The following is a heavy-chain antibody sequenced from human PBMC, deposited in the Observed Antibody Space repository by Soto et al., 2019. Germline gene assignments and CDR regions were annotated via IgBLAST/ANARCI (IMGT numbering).Heavy chain of an antibody. J-gene: IGHJ6*03. V-gene: IGHV3-21*01. CDR1: GFTFSSYS. Sequence: GGSLRLSCAASGFTFSSYSMNWVRQAPGKGLEWVSSISSSSSYIYYADSVKGRFTISRDNAKNSLYLQMNSLRAEDTAVYYCARELLHPYYYYMDVWGKGTTGTVSS. CDR3: ARELLHPYYYYMDV. CDR2: ISSSSSYI.